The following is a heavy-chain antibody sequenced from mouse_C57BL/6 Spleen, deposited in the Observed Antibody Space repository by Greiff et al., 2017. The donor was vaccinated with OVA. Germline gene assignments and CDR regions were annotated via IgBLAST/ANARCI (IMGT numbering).Heavy chain of an antibody. CDR3: ARGSYYAMDY. CDR1: GYAFSSSW. Sequence: VHLVESGPELVKPGASVKISCKASGYAFSSSWMNWVKQRPGKGLEWIGRIYPGDGDTNYNGKFKGKATLTADKSSSTAYMQLSSLTSEDSAVYFCARGSYYAMDYWGQGTSVTVSS. V-gene: IGHV1-82*01. CDR2: IYPGDGDT. J-gene: IGHJ4*01.